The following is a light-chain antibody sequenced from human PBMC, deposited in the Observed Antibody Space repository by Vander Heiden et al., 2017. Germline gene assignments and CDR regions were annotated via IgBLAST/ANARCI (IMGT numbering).Light chain of an antibody. CDR2: ENS. J-gene: IGLJ3*02. CDR3: YSTDHNGDQV. CDR1: ALPKKY. Sequence: SYELTQPPSVSVSPGQTARITCSGDALPKKYVYWYHQKSCQAPVLVTYENSKRPSGIPERFSGSSSGTVATLTITGAQVDDEGDYYCYSTDHNGDQVFGGGTLLAVL. V-gene: IGLV3-10*01.